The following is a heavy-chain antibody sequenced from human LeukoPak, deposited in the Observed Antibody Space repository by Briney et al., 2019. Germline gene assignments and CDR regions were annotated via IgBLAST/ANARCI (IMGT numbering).Heavy chain of an antibody. Sequence: GRSLRLSCAASGFTFSSYAMHWVRQAPGKGLEWVAVISYDGSNKYYADSVKGRFTISRDNSKNTLYLQMNSLRAEDTAVYYCARARYCSGGSCYLLDYWGQGTLVTVSS. V-gene: IGHV3-30*04. CDR1: GFTFSSYA. J-gene: IGHJ4*02. D-gene: IGHD2-15*01. CDR2: ISYDGSNK. CDR3: ARARYCSGGSCYLLDY.